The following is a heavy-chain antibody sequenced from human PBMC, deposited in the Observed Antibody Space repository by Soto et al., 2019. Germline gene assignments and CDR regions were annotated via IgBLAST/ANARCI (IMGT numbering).Heavy chain of an antibody. D-gene: IGHD6-19*01. CDR1: GGSISISNL. CDR2: IYHSGST. V-gene: IGHV4-4*02. J-gene: IGHJ5*02. CDR3: AQGERSGWYRGNWFDP. Sequence: SETLSLTCAVSGGSISISNLWSWVRQPPGKGLEWIGEIYHSGSTNYNPSLKSRVTISVDKSKNQFSLKLSSVTAADTAVYYCAQGERSGWYRGNWFDPWGQGTLVTVSS.